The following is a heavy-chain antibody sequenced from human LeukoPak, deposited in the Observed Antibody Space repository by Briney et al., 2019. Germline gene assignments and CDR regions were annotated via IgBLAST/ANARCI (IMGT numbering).Heavy chain of an antibody. D-gene: IGHD3-16*01. Sequence: ASVKVSCKASGYTFTGYYMHWVRQAPGQGLEWMGWINPNSGGTNYAQKFQGRVTMTRDTSISTAYMELSRLRSDDTAVYYCARESYDYVWGNQPPEYFQHWGQGTLVTVSS. CDR2: INPNSGGT. CDR3: ARESYDYVWGNQPPEYFQH. CDR1: GYTFTGYY. J-gene: IGHJ1*01. V-gene: IGHV1-2*02.